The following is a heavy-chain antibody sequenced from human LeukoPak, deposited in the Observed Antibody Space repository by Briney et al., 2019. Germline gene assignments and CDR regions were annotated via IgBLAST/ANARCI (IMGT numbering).Heavy chain of an antibody. CDR2: ISWNSGSI. V-gene: IGHV3-9*01. Sequence: GGSLRLSCAASGFTFDDYAMHWVQQAPGKGLEWVSGISWNSGSIGYADSVKGRFTISRDNAKNSLYLRMNSLRAEDTALYYCAKDIGEPATGGFDYWGQGTLVTVSS. CDR3: AKDIGEPATGGFDY. J-gene: IGHJ4*02. D-gene: IGHD2-8*02. CDR1: GFTFDDYA.